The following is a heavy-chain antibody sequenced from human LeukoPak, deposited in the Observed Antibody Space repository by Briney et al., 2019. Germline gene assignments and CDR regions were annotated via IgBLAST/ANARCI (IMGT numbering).Heavy chain of an antibody. CDR2: IYPGDSDI. CDR3: ARSNNWYDY. Sequence: GESLKISCKGSGYSFTTYWIAWVRQMPGKGLEWMGIIYPGDSDIRYSPSFQGQVTISADKSINTAYLQWSSLRASDTAMYYCARSNNWYDYWGRGTLVTVSS. CDR1: GYSFTTYW. J-gene: IGHJ5*01. V-gene: IGHV5-51*01.